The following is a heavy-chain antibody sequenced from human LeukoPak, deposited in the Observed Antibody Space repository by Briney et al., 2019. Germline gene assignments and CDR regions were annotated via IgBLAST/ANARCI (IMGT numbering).Heavy chain of an antibody. CDR2: ISGSGGST. D-gene: IGHD3-10*01. V-gene: IGHV3-23*01. CDR3: ARGGYGSGRGLLDY. CDR1: GFTFSSYA. Sequence: GGSLRLSCAASGFTFSSYAMTWVRQAPVKGLEWVSAISGSGGSTYYADSVKGRFTISRDNAKNSLYLQMNSLRAEDTAVYYCARGGYGSGRGLLDYWGQGTLVTVSS. J-gene: IGHJ4*02.